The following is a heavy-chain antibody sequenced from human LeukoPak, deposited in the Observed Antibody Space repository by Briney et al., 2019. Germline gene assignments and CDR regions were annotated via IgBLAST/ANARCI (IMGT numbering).Heavy chain of an antibody. D-gene: IGHD5-12*01. CDR2: ISWDGGST. V-gene: IGHV3-43*01. CDR1: GFTFDDYT. CDR3: AKDTGLRYYYYYMDV. J-gene: IGHJ6*03. Sequence: GGSLRLSCAASGFTFDDYTMHWVRQAPGKGLEWVSLISWDGGSTYYADSVKGRFTISRDNSKNSLYLQMNSLRTEDTALYYCAKDTGLRYYYYYMDVWGKGTTVTVSS.